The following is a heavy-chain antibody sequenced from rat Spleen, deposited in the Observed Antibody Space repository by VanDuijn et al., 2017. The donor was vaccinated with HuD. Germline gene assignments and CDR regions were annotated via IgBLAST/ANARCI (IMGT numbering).Heavy chain of an antibody. Sequence: EVQLVESGGGLVQPGRSMKLSCAASGFTFNNYWLSWVRQTPGKGLDWVASITNAAGKVYYPDSVKGRFTISRDTVQNILYLQMNSLRSEDTATYYCARHPRPLDYWGQGVMVTVSS. CDR1: GFTFNNYW. J-gene: IGHJ2*01. CDR2: ITNAAGKV. CDR3: ARHPRPLDY. D-gene: IGHD3-1*01. V-gene: IGHV5-31*01.